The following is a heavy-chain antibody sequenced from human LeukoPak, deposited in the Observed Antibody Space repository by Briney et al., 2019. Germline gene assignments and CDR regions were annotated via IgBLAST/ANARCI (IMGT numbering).Heavy chain of an antibody. CDR1: GVTFSSYA. CDR3: AREYCGGDCCLGAFDI. D-gene: IGHD2-21*01. Sequence: GGSLRLSCAASGVTFSSYAMHWGRQAPGQGLEWGAVISYDGSNKYYADSVKGRFTISRDNSKNTLYLQMNSLRAEDTAVYYCAREYCGGDCCLGAFDIWGQGTMVTVSS. V-gene: IGHV3-30-3*01. J-gene: IGHJ3*02. CDR2: ISYDGSNK.